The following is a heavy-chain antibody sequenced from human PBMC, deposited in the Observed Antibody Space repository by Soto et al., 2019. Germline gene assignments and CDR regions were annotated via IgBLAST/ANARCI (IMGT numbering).Heavy chain of an antibody. J-gene: IGHJ4*02. V-gene: IGHV1-69*05. CDR3: ARGTPGNSWYPPFDY. CDR2: IVPIVDTS. D-gene: IGHD6-13*01. CDR1: GGTFSSYA. Sequence: GASVKVSCKTSGGTFSSYAISWVRQAPGQGLEWMGGIVPIVDTSTYAQKFQGRVTLTTDTSTSTAYMELRSLRSDDTALYYCARGTPGNSWYPPFDYWGQGTLVTVSS.